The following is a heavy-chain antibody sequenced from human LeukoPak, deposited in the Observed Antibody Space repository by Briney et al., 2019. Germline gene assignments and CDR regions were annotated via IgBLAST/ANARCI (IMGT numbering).Heavy chain of an antibody. V-gene: IGHV4-34*01. J-gene: IGHJ6*02. D-gene: IGHD1-1*01. CDR2: INHSGST. CDR1: GGSFSGYY. Sequence: PSETLSLTCAVYGGSFSGYYWSWIRQPPGKGLEWIGEINHSGSTNYNPSLKSRVTISVDTSKNQFSLKLSSVTAADTAVYYCARYPVPIERYYYYGMDVWGQGTTVTVSS. CDR3: ARYPVPIERYYYYGMDV.